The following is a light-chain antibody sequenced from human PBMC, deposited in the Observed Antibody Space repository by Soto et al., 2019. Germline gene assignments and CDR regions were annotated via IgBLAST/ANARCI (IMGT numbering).Light chain of an antibody. J-gene: IGKJ1*01. Sequence: EKVMTQSPATLSVSPGERATLSCRASQRVSSNLAWYQQKPGQAPRLLIYDASTRATGIPARFSGSGSGTECTLTISSLQSEDLAVYYGQQYDDWPETFGQGTKVEIK. CDR3: QQYDDWPET. CDR2: DAS. CDR1: QRVSSN. V-gene: IGKV3-15*01.